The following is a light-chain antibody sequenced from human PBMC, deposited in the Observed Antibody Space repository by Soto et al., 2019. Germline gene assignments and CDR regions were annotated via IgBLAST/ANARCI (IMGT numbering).Light chain of an antibody. Sequence: EIVMTQSPATLSVSPGERATLSCRASQSVSSNLAWYQQKPGQAPRLLIYEASNRATGIPARFSGSGSGTDFTLTISSLEPEDFAVYYCQQRSNTFGQGTRLEIK. CDR3: QQRSNT. V-gene: IGKV3-11*01. J-gene: IGKJ5*01. CDR1: QSVSSN. CDR2: EAS.